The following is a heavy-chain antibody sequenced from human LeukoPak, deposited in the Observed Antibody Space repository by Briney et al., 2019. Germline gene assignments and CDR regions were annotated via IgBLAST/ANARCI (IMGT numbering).Heavy chain of an antibody. D-gene: IGHD2-8*02. V-gene: IGHV3-30-3*01. CDR3: ASARGVKDAFDI. Sequence: QPGGSLRLPCAASGFPFSSYAMHWVRQAPGKGLDWVAVISYDGSNKYYADSVKGRFTISRDNSKNTLYLQMNSLRAEDTAVYYCASARGVKDAFDIWGQGTMVTVSS. CDR2: ISYDGSNK. CDR1: GFPFSSYA. J-gene: IGHJ3*02.